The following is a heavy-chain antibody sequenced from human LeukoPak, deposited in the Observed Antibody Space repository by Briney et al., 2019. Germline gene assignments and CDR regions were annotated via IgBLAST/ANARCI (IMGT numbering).Heavy chain of an antibody. CDR1: GYTFTSYG. D-gene: IGHD6-19*01. Sequence: ASVKVSCKASGYTFTSYGISWVRQAPGQGLEWMGWISAYNGNTNYAQRLQGRVTMTTDTSTSTAYMELRSLRSDDTAVYYCARERGIAVAGPRSWFDPWGQGTLVTVSS. V-gene: IGHV1-18*01. J-gene: IGHJ5*02. CDR3: ARERGIAVAGPRSWFDP. CDR2: ISAYNGNT.